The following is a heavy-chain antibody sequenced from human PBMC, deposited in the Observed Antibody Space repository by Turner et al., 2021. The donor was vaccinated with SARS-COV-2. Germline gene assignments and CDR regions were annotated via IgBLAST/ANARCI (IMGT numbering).Heavy chain of an antibody. Sequence: EVQLVESGGGLVQPGRSLRLSCAVSGFTFEDFAMHWVRQAPGKGLEWVSGISWDSASRGYADSVKGRFTISRDNAKNSLFLQMNSLRVEDTALYYCVKDILAFPSHGGSEMWGRGTMVTVS. CDR1: GFTFEDFA. CDR3: VKDILAFPSHGGSEM. CDR2: ISWDSASR. V-gene: IGHV3-9*01. J-gene: IGHJ3*02. D-gene: IGHD2-15*01.